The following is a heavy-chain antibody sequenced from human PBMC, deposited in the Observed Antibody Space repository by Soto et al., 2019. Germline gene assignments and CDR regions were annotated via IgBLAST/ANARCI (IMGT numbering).Heavy chain of an antibody. Sequence: QVQLQESGPGLVKPSQTLSLTCTVSGDSINRGGFYWSWIRLLPGKGLEWIGYVYYSGTTYYNPSVKSRISISVDRSKNFFSRRLSSVTAADSAVYYCARGKGSGRAREWFDRWGRGTLAIVSS. CDR3: ARGKGSGRAREWFDR. V-gene: IGHV4-31*03. D-gene: IGHD3-10*01. CDR2: VYYSGTT. J-gene: IGHJ5*02. CDR1: GDSINRGGFY.